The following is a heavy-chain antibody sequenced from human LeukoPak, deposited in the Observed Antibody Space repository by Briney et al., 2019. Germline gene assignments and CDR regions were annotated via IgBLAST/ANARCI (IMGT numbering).Heavy chain of an antibody. CDR1: GFTFSSYS. J-gene: IGHJ4*02. CDR3: ARLAYCSSTSCYKRLDY. V-gene: IGHV3-21*01. Sequence: GGSLRLSRAASGFTFSSYSMNWVRQAPGKGLEWVSSISSSSSYIYYADSVKGRFTISRDNAKNSLYLQMNSLRAEDTAVYYCARLAYCSSTSCYKRLDYWGQGTLVTVSS. D-gene: IGHD2-2*02. CDR2: ISSSSSYI.